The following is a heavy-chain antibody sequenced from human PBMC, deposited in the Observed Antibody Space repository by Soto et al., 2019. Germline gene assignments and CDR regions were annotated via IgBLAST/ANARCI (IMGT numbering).Heavy chain of an antibody. CDR3: EKIPHSSSWYLDAFDI. Sequence: EVQLLESGGGLVQPGGSLRLSCAASGFTFSSYAMSWVRQAPGKGLEWVSAISGSGGSTYYADSVKGRFTISKDNSNNTPCLQMNSLRAEDTAVYYCEKIPHSSSWYLDAFDIWGQGTMVTVSS. D-gene: IGHD6-13*01. J-gene: IGHJ3*02. CDR1: GFTFSSYA. CDR2: ISGSGGST. V-gene: IGHV3-23*01.